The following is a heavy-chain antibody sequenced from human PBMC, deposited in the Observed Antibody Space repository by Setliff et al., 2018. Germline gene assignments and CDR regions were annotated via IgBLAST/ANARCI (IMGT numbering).Heavy chain of an antibody. CDR2: VFSGDSDT. CDR3: ARLGAPASHDAFDI. J-gene: IGHJ3*02. Sequence: GESLTISSKGSGYRFTTYWIGWVRQMPGKGLEWMGIVFSGDSDTRYSPSFQGQVTMSADKSINTAYLQWSSLKASDTAMYYCARLGAPASHDAFDIWGQGTVVPVSS. CDR1: GYRFTTYW. V-gene: IGHV5-51*01. D-gene: IGHD6-25*01.